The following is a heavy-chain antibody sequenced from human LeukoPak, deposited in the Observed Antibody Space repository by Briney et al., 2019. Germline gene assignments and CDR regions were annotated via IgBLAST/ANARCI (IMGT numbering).Heavy chain of an antibody. CDR3: ARRYCSGGSRYREYFDP. CDR1: GGSISSSSYY. D-gene: IGHD2-15*01. CDR2: FYYSGST. Sequence: SETLSLTCAVYGGSISSSSYYWGWIRQPPGKGLEWIGSFYYSGSTYYNPSLKSRVTISVDTSKNQFSLKLSSVTSPDTAVYYCARRYCSGGSRYREYFDPWGQGTLVTVSS. V-gene: IGHV4-39*01. J-gene: IGHJ5*02.